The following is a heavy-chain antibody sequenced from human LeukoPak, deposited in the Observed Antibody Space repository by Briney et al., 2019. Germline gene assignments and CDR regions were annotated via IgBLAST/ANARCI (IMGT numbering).Heavy chain of an antibody. CDR1: GFTFDDYA. CDR3: AKAKAPIYYFDY. V-gene: IGHV3-43*02. Sequence: GGSLILSCAASGFTFDDYAMHWVRHAPGKGLEWVSLISGDGGSTYYADSVKGRFTISRDNSKNSLYLQMNSLRTEDTALYYCAKAKAPIYYFDYWGQGTLVTVSS. J-gene: IGHJ4*02. CDR2: ISGDGGST. D-gene: IGHD3-3*02.